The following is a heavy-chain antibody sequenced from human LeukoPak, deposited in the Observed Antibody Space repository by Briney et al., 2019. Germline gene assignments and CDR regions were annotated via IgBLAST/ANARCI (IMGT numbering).Heavy chain of an antibody. D-gene: IGHD3-3*02. CDR3: AREFHFSTQEAFDI. CDR2: INPNSGGT. Sequence: ASVKVSCKASGYTFTGYYMHWVRQAPGQGLEWMGWINPNSGGTNYAQKFQDRVTMTRDTSISTAYMELSRLRSDDTVVYYCAREFHFSTQEAFDIWGQGTMVTVSS. J-gene: IGHJ3*02. CDR1: GYTFTGYY. V-gene: IGHV1-2*02.